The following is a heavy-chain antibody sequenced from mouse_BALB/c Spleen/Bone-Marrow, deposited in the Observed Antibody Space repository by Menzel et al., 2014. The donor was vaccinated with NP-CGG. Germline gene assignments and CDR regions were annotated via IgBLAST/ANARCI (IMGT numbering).Heavy chain of an antibody. Sequence: QVQLQQSGAELVRPGTSVKVSCKASGYAFTNYLIEWVKQRPGQGLEWIRVINPGSGGTNYNEKFKGKATLTADKSSSTAYMQFSSLTSDDSAVYFCARSYYGSPYFDYWGQGTTLTVSS. D-gene: IGHD1-1*01. J-gene: IGHJ2*01. CDR2: INPGSGGT. CDR1: GYAFTNYL. V-gene: IGHV1-54*01. CDR3: ARSYYGSPYFDY.